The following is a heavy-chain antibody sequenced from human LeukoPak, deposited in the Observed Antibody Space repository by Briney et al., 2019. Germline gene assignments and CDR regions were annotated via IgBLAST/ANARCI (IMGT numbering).Heavy chain of an antibody. CDR2: IWFDGVNK. CDR3: AKGGGGGNSGYLDY. V-gene: IGHV3-33*06. D-gene: IGHD4-23*01. J-gene: IGHJ4*02. Sequence: PGGSLRLSCAASGFTFSSYAMHWVRQAPGKGLEWVAIIWFDGVNKYYEESVKGRFTISRDISKSTLYLQMNSLRAEDTAVYYCAKGGGGGNSGYLDYWGQGTMVTVSS. CDR1: GFTFSSYA.